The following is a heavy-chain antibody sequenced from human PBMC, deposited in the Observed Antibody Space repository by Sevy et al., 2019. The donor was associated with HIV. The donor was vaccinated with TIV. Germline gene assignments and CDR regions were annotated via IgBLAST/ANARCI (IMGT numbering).Heavy chain of an antibody. CDR1: GYTFTGYY. V-gene: IGHV1-2*02. J-gene: IGHJ4*02. D-gene: IGHD3-22*01. Sequence: ASVKVSCKASGYTFTGYYMHWVRQAPGQGLEWMGWINPNSGGTNYAQKFQGRVTMTRDTSISTDYMELSRLRSDDTAVYYCARDLAYYDSSGYLPALDYFDYWGQGTLVTVSS. CDR2: INPNSGGT. CDR3: ARDLAYYDSSGYLPALDYFDY.